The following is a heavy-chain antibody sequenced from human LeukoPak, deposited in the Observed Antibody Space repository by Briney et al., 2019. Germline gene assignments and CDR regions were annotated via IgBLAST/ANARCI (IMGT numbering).Heavy chain of an antibody. CDR3: TRTGLGYSLANGLDA. CDR1: GFSIIGYA. CDR2: ISHDATD. Sequence: GRSLRLSCAASGFSIIGYAMYWVRRAPGKGLEFVASISHDATDRYRESVKGRFTISRDTSKNTVYLQMNTLRAEDTALYYCTRTGLGYSLANGLDAWGQGTLVTVSS. V-gene: IGHV3-30*04. D-gene: IGHD5-18*01. J-gene: IGHJ5*02.